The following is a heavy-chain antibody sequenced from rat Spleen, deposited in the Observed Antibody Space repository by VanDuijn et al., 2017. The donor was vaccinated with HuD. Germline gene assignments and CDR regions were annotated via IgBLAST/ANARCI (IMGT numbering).Heavy chain of an antibody. D-gene: IGHD1-11*01. CDR2: ISYEGNTA. CDR3: ARQEDYGGYSRDYFDY. J-gene: IGHJ2*01. V-gene: IGHV5-22*01. Sequence: EVQVMESGGGLVQPGRALKLSCAASGFIFSNYGMNWIRQAPTKGLEWVASISYEGNTAFYGDSMKGRFTISRDNAKSTLYLQISSLRSEDTATYYCARQEDYGGYSRDYFDYWGQGVMVTVSS. CDR1: GFIFSNYG.